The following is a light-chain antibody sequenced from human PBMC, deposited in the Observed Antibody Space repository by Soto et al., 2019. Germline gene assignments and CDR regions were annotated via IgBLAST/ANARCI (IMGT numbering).Light chain of an antibody. CDR1: QRVNTD. J-gene: IGKJ4*01. CDR3: QQYSNWPLT. Sequence: ETVMTQSPAILSVSPGERATLSCRASQRVNTDVAWYQQKPGQAPRLLIYDAFTRATGIPARFSGSASGTEFTLTISSLQSEDFAVYYCQQYSNWPLTFGGGTKVDI. CDR2: DAF. V-gene: IGKV3-15*01.